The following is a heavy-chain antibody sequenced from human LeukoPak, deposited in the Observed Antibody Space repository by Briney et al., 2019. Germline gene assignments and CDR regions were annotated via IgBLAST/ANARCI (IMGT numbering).Heavy chain of an antibody. CDR1: GGTFSGYY. Sequence: MASETLSLTCAVYGGTFSGYYWSWIRRPPGKGLEWIGEINHSGSTNTNPSLNSRGTISVDTSKNQFSLKLSSVTAADTAVYYCARQRLYYDYVWGSYRQPLAFDYWGQGTLVTVSS. J-gene: IGHJ4*02. CDR3: ARQRLYYDYVWGSYRQPLAFDY. D-gene: IGHD3-16*02. CDR2: INHSGST. V-gene: IGHV4-34*04.